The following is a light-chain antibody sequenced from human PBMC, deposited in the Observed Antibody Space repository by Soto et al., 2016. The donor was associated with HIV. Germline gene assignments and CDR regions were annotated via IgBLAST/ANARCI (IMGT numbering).Light chain of an antibody. V-gene: IGLV3-21*03. Sequence: SYELTQPPSVSVAPGKTARITCGGNDIGSKSVHWYQQKPGQAPVLVVYDDNDRPSGIPERFSGSNSMNTATLTISRVEAGDEADYFCQVWDGNSDHVLFGGGTLLTVL. CDR2: DDN. J-gene: IGLJ3*02. CDR3: QVWDGNSDHVL. CDR1: DIGSKS.